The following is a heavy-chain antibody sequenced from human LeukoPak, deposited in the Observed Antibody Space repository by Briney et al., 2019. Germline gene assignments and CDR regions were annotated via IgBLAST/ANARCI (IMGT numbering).Heavy chain of an antibody. CDR3: ARDLIAAGAVGSAAY. Sequence: GGSLRLSCAASGFTFSSYWMHWVRQARGKGLEWVSSNSSSSSYIYYADSVKGRFTISRDNAKNSLYLQMNSLRAEDTAVYYCARDLIAAGAVGSAAYWGQGTLVTVSS. J-gene: IGHJ4*02. CDR2: NSSSSSYI. V-gene: IGHV3-21*01. CDR1: GFTFSSYW. D-gene: IGHD6-13*01.